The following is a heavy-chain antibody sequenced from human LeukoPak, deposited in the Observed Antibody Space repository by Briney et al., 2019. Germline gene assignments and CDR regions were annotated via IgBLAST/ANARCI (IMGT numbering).Heavy chain of an antibody. J-gene: IGHJ6*03. Sequence: SETLSLTCIGSGGSISSRSYYWGWIRQSPGQGLEWIGSIYYSGSTYYNPSLKSRVTISVDTSKNQFSLKLSSVTAADTAVYYCARHYYGSYYYYYYYMDVWGKGTTVTISS. CDR3: ARHYYGSYYYYYYYMDV. V-gene: IGHV4-39*01. D-gene: IGHD3-10*01. CDR1: GGSISSRSYY. CDR2: IYYSGST.